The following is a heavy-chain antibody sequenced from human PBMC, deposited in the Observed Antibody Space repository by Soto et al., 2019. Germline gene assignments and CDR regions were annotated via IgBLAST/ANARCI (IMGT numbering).Heavy chain of an antibody. CDR2: IFHSVNT. D-gene: IGHD6-19*01. J-gene: IGHJ3*01. CDR3: VKNGWYSADV. Sequence: SATLSLTGAFSCVSVNSDNWLRWLRQPPGKGLEWIGEIFHSVNTNYNPSLKSRVTISLDKSKNHFSLTLTSVTAADTAVYYCVKNGWYSADVWGRGTMVTVSS. V-gene: IGHV4-4*02. CDR1: CVSVNSDNW.